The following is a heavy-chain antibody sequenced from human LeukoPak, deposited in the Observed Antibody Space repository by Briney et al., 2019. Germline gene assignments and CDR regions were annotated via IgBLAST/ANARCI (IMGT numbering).Heavy chain of an antibody. CDR1: GGSFSGHY. CDR3: AREFD. CDR2: INHSGST. Sequence: PSETLSLTCAVYGGSFSGHYWSWIRQPPGKGLEWIGEINHSGSTNYNPPLKSRVTISVDTSKNQFSLKLSSVTAADTAVYYCAREFDWGQGTMVTVSS. J-gene: IGHJ3*01. V-gene: IGHV4-34*01.